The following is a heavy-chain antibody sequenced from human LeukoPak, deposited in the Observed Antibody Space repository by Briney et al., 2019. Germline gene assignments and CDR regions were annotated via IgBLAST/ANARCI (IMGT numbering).Heavy chain of an antibody. D-gene: IGHD6-19*01. J-gene: IGHJ4*02. CDR3: ARFMAGTSEDY. V-gene: IGHV4-59*01. CDR1: GGSISSYY. CDR2: IYYSGST. Sequence: SSETLSLTCTVSGGSISSYYWSWIRQPPGKGLEWIGYIYYSGSTNYNPSLKSRVTISVDTSKNRFSLKLSSVTAADTAVYYCARFMAGTSEDYWGQGTLVTVSS.